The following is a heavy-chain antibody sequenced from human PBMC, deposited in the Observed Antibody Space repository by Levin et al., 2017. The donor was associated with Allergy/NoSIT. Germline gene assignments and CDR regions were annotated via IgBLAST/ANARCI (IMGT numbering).Heavy chain of an antibody. CDR3: AGESRSAFDI. V-gene: IGHV3-74*01. Sequence: GGSLRLSCVASGFTFTSYCLHCVRQAPGKGLLWVSRTNSDGSSTAYADSVKGRFTISRDNAKNTLYLQMNSLRADDTAVYDCAGESRSAFDIWGQGTMVTVSS. CDR2: TNSDGSST. CDR1: GFTFTSYC. D-gene: IGHD6-13*01. J-gene: IGHJ3*02.